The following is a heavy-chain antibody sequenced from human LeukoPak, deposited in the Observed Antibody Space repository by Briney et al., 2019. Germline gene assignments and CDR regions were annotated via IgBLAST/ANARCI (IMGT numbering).Heavy chain of an antibody. CDR1: GYTFTGYY. CDR3: ARDSQWEPKPNCFDP. CDR2: INPNSGGT. J-gene: IGHJ5*02. D-gene: IGHD1-14*01. Sequence: ASVKVSCKASGYTFTGYYMHWVRQAPGQGLEWMGWINPNSGGTNYAQKFQGRVTMTRDTSISTAYMELSRLRSDDTAVYYCARDSQWEPKPNCFDPWGQGTLVTVSS. V-gene: IGHV1-2*02.